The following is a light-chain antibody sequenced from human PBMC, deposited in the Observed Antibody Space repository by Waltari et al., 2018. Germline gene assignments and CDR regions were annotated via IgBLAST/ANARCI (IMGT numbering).Light chain of an antibody. Sequence: EIVLTQSPGTLSLSPGATAILSCRASQNVSQNHVAWFQVKPGRPPRLLIYAAANRAPGVPVKFSGRGSGTDFSLTILIVEPEDFAVYSCHQYGSSIRSFGQGTKVEVK. CDR3: HQYGSSIRS. J-gene: IGKJ1*01. V-gene: IGKV3-20*01. CDR2: AAA. CDR1: QNVSQNH.